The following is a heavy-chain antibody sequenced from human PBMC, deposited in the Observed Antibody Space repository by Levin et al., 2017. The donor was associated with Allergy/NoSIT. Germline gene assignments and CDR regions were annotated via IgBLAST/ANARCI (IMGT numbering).Heavy chain of an antibody. CDR1: GASITNTPYY. Sequence: SETLSLTCSVSGASITNTPYYWGLIRQPPGKGLEWIGSLYWSGATYYNPSLKSRLTMSVDPSTNQFSLRLSSVTAADTAVYYCARHPRGAIDNGGQGTLVTVSS. J-gene: IGHJ4*02. D-gene: IGHD3-10*01. CDR3: ARHPRGAIDN. V-gene: IGHV4-39*01. CDR2: LYWSGAT.